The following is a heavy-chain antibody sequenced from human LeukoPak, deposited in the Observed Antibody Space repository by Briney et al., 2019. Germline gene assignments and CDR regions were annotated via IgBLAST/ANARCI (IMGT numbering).Heavy chain of an antibody. J-gene: IGHJ4*02. D-gene: IGHD1-26*01. V-gene: IGHV4-34*01. CDR1: GGSFSGYY. CDR3: ARGGVGALDY. Sequence: SENLSLTCAVYGGSFSGYYWSWIRQPPGKGLEWIGEINHSGSTNYNPSLKSRVTISVDTSKNQFSLKLSSVTAADTAVYYCARGGVGALDYWGQGTLVTVSS. CDR2: INHSGST.